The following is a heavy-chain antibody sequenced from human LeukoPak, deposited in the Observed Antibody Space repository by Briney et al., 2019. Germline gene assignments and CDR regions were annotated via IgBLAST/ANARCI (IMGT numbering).Heavy chain of an antibody. V-gene: IGHV4-4*07. D-gene: IGHD2-15*01. CDR1: GGSISSYY. J-gene: IGHJ4*02. CDR2: IYTSGST. Sequence: PSETLSLTCTVSGGSISSYYWSWIRQPAGKGLEWIGRIYTSGSTNYNPSLKSRVTMSVDTSKNQFSLKLSSVTVADTAVYYCAAGSGYCSGGSCYLDSFAYWGQGTLVTVSS. CDR3: AAGSGYCSGGSCYLDSFAY.